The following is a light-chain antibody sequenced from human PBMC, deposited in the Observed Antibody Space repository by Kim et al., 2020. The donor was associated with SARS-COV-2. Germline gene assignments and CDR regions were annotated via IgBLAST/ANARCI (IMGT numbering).Light chain of an antibody. V-gene: IGKV3-20*01. CDR3: QLYDTPWT. J-gene: IGKJ1*01. Sequence: EIVLTQSPGTLSLSPGERATLSCRASQSVSSSYFAWYQQKPGQAPRLLFYATSSRATGIPDRFSGSGSGPDFTLTISRLEPEDFAVYYCQLYDTPWTFGQGTKVDIK. CDR2: ATS. CDR1: QSVSSSY.